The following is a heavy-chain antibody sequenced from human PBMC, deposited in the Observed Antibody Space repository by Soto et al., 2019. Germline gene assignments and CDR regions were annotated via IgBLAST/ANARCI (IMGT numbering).Heavy chain of an antibody. CDR3: ARRSQVATVRWRHWFDP. CDR2: IYYSGST. V-gene: IGHV4-39*01. D-gene: IGHD5-12*01. CDR1: GVSISGSSCY. Sequence: PSATMSLTCSFAGVSISGSSCYLGWIRQPPGKGLEWIGSIYYSGSTYYNPSLKSRVTISVDTSKNQFSLKLSSVTAADTAVYYCARRSQVATVRWRHWFDPWGQGNLVTVSA. J-gene: IGHJ5*02.